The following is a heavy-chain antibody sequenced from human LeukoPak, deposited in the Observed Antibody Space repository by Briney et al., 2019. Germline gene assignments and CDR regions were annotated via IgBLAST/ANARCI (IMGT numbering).Heavy chain of an antibody. CDR2: ISSDGSNK. Sequence: GGSLRLSCAASGFTFSSYAMHWVRLAPGKGLEWVAFISSDGSNKYYADSVKGRFTISRDNAKNTLYLRMNSLRAEDTAVYYCARAFCSGATCYSMDYWGQGTLVTVSS. CDR1: GFTFSSYA. CDR3: ARAFCSGATCYSMDY. J-gene: IGHJ4*02. V-gene: IGHV3-30*04. D-gene: IGHD2-15*01.